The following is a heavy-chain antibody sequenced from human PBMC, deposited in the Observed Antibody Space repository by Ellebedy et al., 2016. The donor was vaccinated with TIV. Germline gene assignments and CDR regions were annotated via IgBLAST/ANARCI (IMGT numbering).Heavy chain of an antibody. CDR3: GSGYSTYGIDV. CDR2: IIPVLGTA. V-gene: IGHV1-69*13. CDR1: GGTFSNYA. J-gene: IGHJ6*02. D-gene: IGHD5-18*01. Sequence: AASVKVSCKASGGTFSNYATSWVRQAPGQGLEWMGGIIPVLGTANYAQKFQGRLTITADESTSTAYMEPSNLRSEDTAVYYCGSGYSTYGIDVWGQGTTVIVSS.